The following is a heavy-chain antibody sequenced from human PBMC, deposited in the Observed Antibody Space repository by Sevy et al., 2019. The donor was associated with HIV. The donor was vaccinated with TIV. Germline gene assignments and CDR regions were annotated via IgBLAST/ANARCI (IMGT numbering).Heavy chain of an antibody. CDR2: ISSGSSYI. D-gene: IGHD2-2*01. V-gene: IGHV3-21*01. Sequence: GGSLRLSCAVSGFTFSTYSMNWVRQAPGKGLEWVSSISSGSSYIYYADSLKGRFTISRDNAKKSLYLQMNSLRAEDTAVYYCARRRHGSKGGDVFDIWGQGTMVTVSS. CDR3: ARRRHGSKGGDVFDI. CDR1: GFTFSTYS. J-gene: IGHJ3*02.